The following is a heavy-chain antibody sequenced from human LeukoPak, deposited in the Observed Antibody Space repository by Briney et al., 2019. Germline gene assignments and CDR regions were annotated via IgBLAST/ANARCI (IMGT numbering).Heavy chain of an antibody. J-gene: IGHJ3*02. Sequence: GASVKVSCKASGYTFTTYNINWVRQAPGQGLEWMGWISGYNGNTNYAQKLQGRVTMTTDTSTSTAYMELRSLKPDDTAVYYCASLKNYYDSSGYLVTDAFDIWGQGTMVTVSS. CDR3: ASLKNYYDSSGYLVTDAFDI. CDR2: ISGYNGNT. CDR1: GYTFTTYN. D-gene: IGHD3-22*01. V-gene: IGHV1-18*01.